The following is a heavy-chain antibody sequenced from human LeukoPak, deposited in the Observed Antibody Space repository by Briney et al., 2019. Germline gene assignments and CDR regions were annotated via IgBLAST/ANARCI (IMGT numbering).Heavy chain of an antibody. V-gene: IGHV3-23*01. J-gene: IGHJ4*02. Sequence: PGGSLRLSCAASGFTFSSHAMSWVRQAPGKGLEWVPAISGSGGSIYYADSVKGRFTISRDNSKNTLYLQMNGLRAEDTAVYYCAEASIATAGILDYWGQGTLVTVSS. CDR2: ISGSGGSI. CDR1: GFTFSSHA. D-gene: IGHD6-13*01. CDR3: AEASIATAGILDY.